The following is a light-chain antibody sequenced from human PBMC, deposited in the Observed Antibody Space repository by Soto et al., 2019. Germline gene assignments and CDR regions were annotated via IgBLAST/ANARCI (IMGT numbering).Light chain of an antibody. Sequence: DIQMTQAPSSLSASVGDRFSITCRTSQTITTSLNWYRQKPGKAPDLLIYAASSLQSGIPSRFGGRGSGTDFTLTITGLQPEDFATYYCQQNYSLPITFGQGTRLEIK. CDR2: AAS. CDR1: QTITTS. J-gene: IGKJ5*01. V-gene: IGKV1-39*01. CDR3: QQNYSLPIT.